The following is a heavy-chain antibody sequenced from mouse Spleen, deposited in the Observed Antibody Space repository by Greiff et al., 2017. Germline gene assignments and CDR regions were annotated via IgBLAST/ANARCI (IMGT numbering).Heavy chain of an antibody. Sequence: QVQLQQSGAELVMPGASVKLSCKASGYTFTSYWMHWVKQRPGQGLEWIGEIDPSDSYTNYNQKFKGKATLTVDKSSSTAYMQLSSLTSEDSAVYYCARERDYGSSLFDYWGQGTTLTVSS. D-gene: IGHD1-1*01. V-gene: IGHV1-69*01. CDR3: ARERDYGSSLFDY. J-gene: IGHJ2*01. CDR1: GYTFTSYW. CDR2: IDPSDSYT.